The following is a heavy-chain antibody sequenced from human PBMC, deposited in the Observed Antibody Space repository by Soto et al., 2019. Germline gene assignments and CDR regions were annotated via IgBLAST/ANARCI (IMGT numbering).Heavy chain of an antibody. V-gene: IGHV1-69*06. D-gene: IGHD2-8*01. Sequence: QVQLVQSGAEVKKPGSSVKVSCKASGDTFTTNSLNWVRQAPGQGPEWMGGIIPVVGTTKYAQKYQDRVTIPGDKSTNTAYMELSSLRSDDTAVYYCARGLLYATTYFDYWGQGTPVTVSS. J-gene: IGHJ4*02. CDR3: ARGLLYATTYFDY. CDR1: GDTFTTNS. CDR2: IIPVVGTT.